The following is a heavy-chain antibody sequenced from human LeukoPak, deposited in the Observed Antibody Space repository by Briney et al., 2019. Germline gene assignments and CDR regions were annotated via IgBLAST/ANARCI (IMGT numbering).Heavy chain of an antibody. CDR2: IKQDRSEK. Sequence: GGSLRLSCAAPGFTFTNYWMSWVREAPGRGLELVANIKQDRSEKYYVDSVKGRFTISRDNAKNSLYLQMNSLRAADTAVYYCAGSDTIGYTPREWDYWFFDLWGRGTLVTVSS. V-gene: IGHV3-7*01. J-gene: IGHJ2*01. D-gene: IGHD3-16*02. CDR1: GFTFTNYW. CDR3: AGSDTIGYTPREWDYWFFDL.